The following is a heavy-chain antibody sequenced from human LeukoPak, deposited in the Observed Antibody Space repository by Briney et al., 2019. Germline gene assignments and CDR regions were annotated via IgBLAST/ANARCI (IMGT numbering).Heavy chain of an antibody. V-gene: IGHV3-33*06. CDR1: GFTFSSYG. Sequence: GGSLRPSCAASGFTFSSYGMHWVRQAPGKGLEWVAVIWYDGSNKYYADPVKGRFTISRDNSKNTLYLQMNSLRAEDTAVYYCAKDSSPDLGYYDSSGYFDYWGQGTLVTVSS. CDR3: AKDSSPDLGYYDSSGYFDY. D-gene: IGHD3-22*01. CDR2: IWYDGSNK. J-gene: IGHJ4*02.